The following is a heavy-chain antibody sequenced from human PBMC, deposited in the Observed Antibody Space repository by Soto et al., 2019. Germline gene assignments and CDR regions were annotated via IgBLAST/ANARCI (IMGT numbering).Heavy chain of an antibody. D-gene: IGHD2-21*02. J-gene: IGHJ4*02. V-gene: IGHV1-69*06. Sequence: QVQLVQSGAEVKKPGSSVRLSCKASGGAFNAYPISWLRQAPGQRIEWMGGIFPLVDTTAYAQKFQGRVTMTADKATSTVYLEMSSLRSEDTATYFCAVDGWWCVGDCYSLVYWGQGTPVTVSS. CDR2: IFPLVDTT. CDR1: GGAFNAYP. CDR3: AVDGWWCVGDCYSLVY.